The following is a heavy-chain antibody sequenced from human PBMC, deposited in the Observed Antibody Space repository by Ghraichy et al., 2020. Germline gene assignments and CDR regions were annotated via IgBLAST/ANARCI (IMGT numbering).Heavy chain of an antibody. CDR1: GFSFSDST. CDR3: SAYCSASSCNSVPNY. J-gene: IGHJ4*02. CDR2: IRSKANNYAT. D-gene: IGHD2-15*01. Sequence: GGSLRLSCAASGFSFSDSTVHWVRQASGKGLEWVGRIRSKANNYATAYAASVKDRFTVSRDDSKNTAYLQMYGLKTEDTAVYYCSAYCSASSCNSVPNYWGQGTLVTVSS. V-gene: IGHV3-73*01.